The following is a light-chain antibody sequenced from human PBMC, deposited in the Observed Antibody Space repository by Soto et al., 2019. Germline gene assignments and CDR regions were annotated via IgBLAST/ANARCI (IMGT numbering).Light chain of an antibody. CDR3: QQYSDWKT. J-gene: IGKJ2*01. CDR2: DAS. CDR1: RTVGSK. V-gene: IGKV3-15*01. Sequence: EIVMTQSPATLSVSPGERVTLSCRASRTVGSKLAWYQQKPGQAPRLLISDASTRATGIPARFSGSGSGTEFTLTISSLQSEDFAVYYCQQYSDWKTFGQGTKQEIK.